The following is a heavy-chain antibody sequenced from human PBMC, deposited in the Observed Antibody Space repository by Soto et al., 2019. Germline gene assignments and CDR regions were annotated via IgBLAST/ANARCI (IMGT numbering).Heavy chain of an antibody. CDR1: GYTFTSYG. CDR3: ARDLRFIVVVPAAISDGGMDV. CDR2: ISAYNGNT. J-gene: IGHJ6*02. Sequence: ASVKVSCKASGYTFTSYGISWVRQAPGQGLEWMGWISAYNGNTNYAQKLQGRVTMTTDTSTSTAYMELRSLRSEDTAVYYCARDLRFIVVVPAAISDGGMDVWGQGTTVTVSS. D-gene: IGHD2-2*01. V-gene: IGHV1-18*01.